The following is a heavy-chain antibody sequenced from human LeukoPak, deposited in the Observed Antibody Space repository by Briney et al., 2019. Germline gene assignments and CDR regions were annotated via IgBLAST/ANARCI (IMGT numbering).Heavy chain of an antibody. Sequence: ASVKVSCKASGYTFTSYGISWVRQAPGQGLEWMGWISAYNGNTNYAQKLQGRVTMTTDTSTGTAYMALRSLRSDDTAVYYCAREKGPYYGSGSYYDYWGQGTLVTVSS. CDR1: GYTFTSYG. CDR3: AREKGPYYGSGSYYDY. J-gene: IGHJ4*02. V-gene: IGHV1-18*04. D-gene: IGHD3-10*01. CDR2: ISAYNGNT.